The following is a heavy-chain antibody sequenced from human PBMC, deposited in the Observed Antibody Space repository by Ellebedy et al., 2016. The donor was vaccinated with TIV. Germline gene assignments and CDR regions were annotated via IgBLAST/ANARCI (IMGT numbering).Heavy chain of an antibody. D-gene: IGHD2-15*01. CDR1: GASVSDGLDC. CDR2: IYHTGSK. Sequence: MPSETLSLTCAVSGASVSDGLDCWSWIRQPPGKGLQWIGYIYHTGSKYYNPSLKSRVTMSLDKSKNQFSLNLNSVTAADTAVYFCARGGRTSDWFDPWGQGTLVTVSS. CDR3: ARGGRTSDWFDP. V-gene: IGHV4-30-2*01. J-gene: IGHJ5*02.